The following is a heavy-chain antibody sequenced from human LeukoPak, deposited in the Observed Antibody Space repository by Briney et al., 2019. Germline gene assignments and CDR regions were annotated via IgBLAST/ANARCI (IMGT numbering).Heavy chain of an antibody. CDR2: ISYDGSNK. D-gene: IGHD4/OR15-4a*01. Sequence: GRSLRLSCAASGFTFNSYAMHWVRQAPGKGLEWVAVISYDGSNKYYADSVKGRFTISRDNTKNSLDLQMSRLTAEDTALYYCVREYGASSYFDNWGQGTLVTVST. V-gene: IGHV3-30-3*01. J-gene: IGHJ4*02. CDR1: GFTFNSYA. CDR3: VREYGASSYFDN.